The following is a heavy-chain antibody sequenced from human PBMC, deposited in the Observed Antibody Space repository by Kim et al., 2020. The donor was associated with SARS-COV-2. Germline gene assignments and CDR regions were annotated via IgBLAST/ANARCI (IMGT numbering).Heavy chain of an antibody. CDR1: GYTFTSYY. D-gene: IGHD3-10*01. V-gene: IGHV1-46*01. CDR3: ARDRYQYGSGKRGLFYYYYGMDV. Sequence: ASVKVSCKASGYTFTSYYMHWVRQAPGQGLEWMGIINPSGGSTSYAQKFQGRVTMTRDTSTSTVYMELSSLRSEDTTVYYCARDRYQYGSGKRGLFYYYYGMDVWGQGTTVTVSS. J-gene: IGHJ6*02. CDR2: INPSGGST.